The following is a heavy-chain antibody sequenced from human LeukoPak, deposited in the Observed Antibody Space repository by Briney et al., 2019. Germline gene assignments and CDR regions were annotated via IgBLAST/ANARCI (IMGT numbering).Heavy chain of an antibody. CDR2: IIPILGIA. V-gene: IGHV1-69*04. D-gene: IGHD2-2*01. CDR1: GGTFSSYA. CDR3: ARTPEGYCSSTSCQPTDYCYYHGMDV. J-gene: IGHJ6*02. Sequence: GSSVKVSCKASGGTFSSYAISWVRQAPGQGLEWMGRIIPILGIANYAQKFQGRVTITADKSTSTAYMELSSLRSEDTAVYYCARTPEGYCSSTSCQPTDYCYYHGMDVWGQGTTVTVSS.